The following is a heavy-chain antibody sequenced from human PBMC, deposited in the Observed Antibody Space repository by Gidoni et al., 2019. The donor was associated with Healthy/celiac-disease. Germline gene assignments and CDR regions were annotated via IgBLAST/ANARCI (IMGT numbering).Heavy chain of an antibody. CDR3: AKGVVAATPSYYYYGMDV. CDR1: GFTFTSYA. V-gene: IGHV3-23*01. Sequence: EVQLLESGGGLVQPGGSLSLSCAASGFTFTSYAMGWVRQAPGKGLEWVSAISGSGGSTYYADSVKGRFTISRDNSKNTLYLQMNSLRAEDTAVYYCAKGVVAATPSYYYYGMDVWGQGTTVTVSS. D-gene: IGHD2-15*01. J-gene: IGHJ6*02. CDR2: ISGSGGST.